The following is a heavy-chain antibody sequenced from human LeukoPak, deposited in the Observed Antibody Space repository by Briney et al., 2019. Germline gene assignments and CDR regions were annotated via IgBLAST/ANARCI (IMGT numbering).Heavy chain of an antibody. CDR2: ITGSGGST. V-gene: IGHV3-23*01. Sequence: QPGGSLRLSCAASGFSFSTYAMSWVRQAPGKGLEWVSAITGSGGSTYYADSLKGRFTISRDNAKNSLYLQMNSLRVEDTAVYYCARETQKGIVATMRGNYFDYWGQGTLVTVSS. CDR1: GFSFSTYA. J-gene: IGHJ4*02. CDR3: ARETQKGIVATMRGNYFDY. D-gene: IGHD5-12*01.